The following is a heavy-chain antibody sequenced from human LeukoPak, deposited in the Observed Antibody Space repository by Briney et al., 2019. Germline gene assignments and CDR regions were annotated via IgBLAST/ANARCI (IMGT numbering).Heavy chain of an antibody. CDR2: ISYDGSNK. V-gene: IGHV3-30-3*01. Sequence: GGSLRLSCAASGFTFSSYAMHWVRQAPGKGLEWVAVISYDGSNKYYADSVKGRFTISRDNSKNTLYLQMNSLRAEDTAVYYCARGSVAGGLDWFDPWGQGTLVTVSS. D-gene: IGHD6-19*01. CDR3: ARGSVAGGLDWFDP. J-gene: IGHJ5*02. CDR1: GFTFSSYA.